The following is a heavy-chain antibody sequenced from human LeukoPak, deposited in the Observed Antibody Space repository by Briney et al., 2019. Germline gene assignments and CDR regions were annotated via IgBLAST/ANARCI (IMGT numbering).Heavy chain of an antibody. CDR3: ARDAGVVAADDYFDY. D-gene: IGHD2-15*01. J-gene: IGHJ4*02. V-gene: IGHV3-48*03. CDR2: ISSSGATK. Sequence: GGSLRLSCAASGFTFSSFEMNWVRQAPGKGLEWVSYISSSGATKYYADSVKGRFTISRDNAKNSLYLQMNSLRAEDTAVYYCARDAGVVAADDYFDYWGQGTLVTVSS. CDR1: GFTFSSFE.